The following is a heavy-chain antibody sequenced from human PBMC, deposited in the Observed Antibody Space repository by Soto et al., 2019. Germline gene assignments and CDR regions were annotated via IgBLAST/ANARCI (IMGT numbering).Heavy chain of an antibody. V-gene: IGHV1-69*01. D-gene: IGHD6-13*01. Sequence: SVKVSCKASGGTFSSYSISWVRQAPGQGLEWMGGIIPIFGTANYAQKFQGRVTITADESTSTAYMELSSLRSEDTAVYYCARDDVXNIAAAPLDYYYYGMDVWGQGTTVTVSS. CDR3: ARDDVXNIAAAPLDYYYYGMDV. J-gene: IGHJ6*02. CDR1: GGTFSSYS. CDR2: IIPIFGTA.